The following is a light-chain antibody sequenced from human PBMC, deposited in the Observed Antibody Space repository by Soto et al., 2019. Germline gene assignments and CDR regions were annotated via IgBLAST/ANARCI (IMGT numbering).Light chain of an antibody. CDR3: QEYVSEPIT. Sequence: EIVLTQSPGTLSLSPGERATLSCRASQSLSSNYLAWYQQKPGQAPRLLIYGVSSRATGVPVSFSGSGSGTAFTLTISRLALEDFAVYYCQEYVSEPITFCQGTRLEIK. V-gene: IGKV3-20*01. CDR1: QSLSSNY. CDR2: GVS. J-gene: IGKJ5*01.